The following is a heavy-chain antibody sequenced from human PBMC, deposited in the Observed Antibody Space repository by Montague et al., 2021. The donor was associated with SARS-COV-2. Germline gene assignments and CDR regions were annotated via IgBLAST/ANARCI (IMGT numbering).Heavy chain of an antibody. CDR3: ARDPKYYDILTGYLIARSYYYYYGMDV. Sequence: FLRLSCAASGFTFSSYGMHWVRQAPGKGLEWVAVISYDGSNKYYADSVKGRFTISRDNSKNTLYLQMNSLRAEDTAVYYCARDPKYYDILTGYLIARSYYYYYGMDVWGQGTTVTVSS. V-gene: IGHV3-33*05. CDR1: GFTFSSYG. D-gene: IGHD3-9*01. J-gene: IGHJ6*02. CDR2: ISYDGSNK.